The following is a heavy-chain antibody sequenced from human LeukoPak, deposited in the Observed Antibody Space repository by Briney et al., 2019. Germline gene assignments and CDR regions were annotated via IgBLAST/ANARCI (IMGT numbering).Heavy chain of an antibody. Sequence: GGSLRLSCAASGFTFSCYGMHWVRQAPGKGLEWVAVISYDGSNKYYADSVKGRFSISIDNSKNTVYLQMNSLRAEDTAIYYCAKPHDSGWWMFDYWGQGTLVTVSS. V-gene: IGHV3-30*18. CDR2: ISYDGSNK. CDR1: GFTFSCYG. D-gene: IGHD6-19*01. J-gene: IGHJ4*02. CDR3: AKPHDSGWWMFDY.